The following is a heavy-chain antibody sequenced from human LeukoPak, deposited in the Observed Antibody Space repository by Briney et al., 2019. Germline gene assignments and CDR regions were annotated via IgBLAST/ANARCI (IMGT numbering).Heavy chain of an antibody. Sequence: SGGSLRLSYVASGFTFSSYWMHWVRQAPGKGLVWVSRINSDGSSTTYADFVKGRFTISRDNARNTLYLQMNSLWAEDTAVYYCTSDPPSLGYCSSTSCYPAEWWGQGTLVSVSS. D-gene: IGHD2-2*01. J-gene: IGHJ4*02. CDR2: INSDGSST. CDR3: TSDPPSLGYCSSTSCYPAEW. V-gene: IGHV3-74*01. CDR1: GFTFSSYW.